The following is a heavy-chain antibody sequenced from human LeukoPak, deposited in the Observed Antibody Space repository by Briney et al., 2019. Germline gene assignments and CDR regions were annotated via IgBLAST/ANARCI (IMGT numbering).Heavy chain of an antibody. CDR1: GFSFRNYW. J-gene: IGHJ4*02. CDR3: ARKNYDFLSGGPKHFDY. CDR2: IKQDGSEK. D-gene: IGHD3-3*01. V-gene: IGHV3-7*01. Sequence: GGSLRLSCAASGFSFRNYWMSWVRQAPGRGLEWVADIKQDGSEKNYVDSVKGRFTISRDNAKNSLSLQMNSLRAEDTAVYYCARKNYDFLSGGPKHFDYWGQGTLVTVSS.